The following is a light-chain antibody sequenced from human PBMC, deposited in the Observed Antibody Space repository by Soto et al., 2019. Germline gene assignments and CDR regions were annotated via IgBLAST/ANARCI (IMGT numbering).Light chain of an antibody. Sequence: EIVLKQSPGTLSLSSGERATLSCRASQSVSSSYLAWYQQKPGQAPRLLIYGASSRATGIPDRFSGSGSGTDFTLTISRLEPEDFAVYYCQQYGSSAWTFGQGTKVDIK. CDR3: QQYGSSAWT. CDR2: GAS. J-gene: IGKJ1*01. CDR1: QSVSSSY. V-gene: IGKV3-20*01.